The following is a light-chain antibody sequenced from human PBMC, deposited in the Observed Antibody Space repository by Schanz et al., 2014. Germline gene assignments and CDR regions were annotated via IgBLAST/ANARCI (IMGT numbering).Light chain of an antibody. CDR2: GAS. CDR1: QSFSSY. CDR3: QQRSNWPRLT. Sequence: EIVMTQSPATLSVSPGERATLSCRASQSFSSYLAWYQQKPGQAPRLLIYGASNRATGIPTRFSGSGSGTEFTLTISGLQSEDFAVYYCQQRSNWPRLTFGGGTKVEIK. V-gene: IGKV3-15*01. J-gene: IGKJ4*01.